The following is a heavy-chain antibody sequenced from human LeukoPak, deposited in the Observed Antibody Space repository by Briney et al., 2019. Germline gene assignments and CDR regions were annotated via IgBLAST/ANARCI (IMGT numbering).Heavy chain of an antibody. CDR3: AKDQALDY. CDR1: GFTFSSYG. J-gene: IGHJ4*02. V-gene: IGHV3-30*18. Sequence: GGSLRLSCAASGFTFSSYGMHWVRQAPGKGLEWVAVISYDGSNKYYADSVKGRFTISRDNSKNTLYLQMNSLRAEDTAVYYCAKDQALDYWGQGTLVTASS. CDR2: ISYDGSNK.